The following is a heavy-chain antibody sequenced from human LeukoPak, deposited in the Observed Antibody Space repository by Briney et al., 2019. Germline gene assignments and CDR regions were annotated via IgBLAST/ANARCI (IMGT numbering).Heavy chain of an antibody. Sequence: SETLSLTCAVSGYSISSGYYWAWIRQPPGKGPEWIGNVFHTGNTYYNPSLKSRLTISVDTSNNQFSLRLSSVTAADTAVYFCARRNSNYPIDTWGQGTLVTVSS. CDR2: VFHTGNT. CDR3: ARRNSNYPIDT. J-gene: IGHJ5*02. D-gene: IGHD4-11*01. V-gene: IGHV4-38-2*01. CDR1: GYSISSGYY.